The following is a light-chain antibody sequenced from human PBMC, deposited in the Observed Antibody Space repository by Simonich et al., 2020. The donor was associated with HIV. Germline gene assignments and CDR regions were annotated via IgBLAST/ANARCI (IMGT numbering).Light chain of an antibody. V-gene: IGKV1-5*03. J-gene: IGKJ3*01. CDR3: QQYSSYLT. CDR2: KAS. CDR1: QSISTG. Sequence: DIQMNQSLSSMSASVVDRVTITCRAIQSISTGLSWYQQKPGKAPKLLVYKASSLESGFPSRFSGSGSGTEFTLTISSLQPDDFATYYCQQYSSYLTFGPGTKVDIK.